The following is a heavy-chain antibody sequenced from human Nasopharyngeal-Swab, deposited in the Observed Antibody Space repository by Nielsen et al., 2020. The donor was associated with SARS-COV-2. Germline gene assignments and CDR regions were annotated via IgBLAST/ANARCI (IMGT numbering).Heavy chain of an antibody. Sequence: GESLKISCAASGFTFSSYSMNWVRQAPGKGLEWVSYISSSSSTIYYADSVKGRFTISRDNAKNSLYLQMNSLRAEDTAVYYCARDRRELLTAFDIWGQGTMVTVSS. CDR2: ISSSSSTI. J-gene: IGHJ3*02. D-gene: IGHD1-26*01. CDR3: ARDRRELLTAFDI. V-gene: IGHV3-48*01. CDR1: GFTFSSYS.